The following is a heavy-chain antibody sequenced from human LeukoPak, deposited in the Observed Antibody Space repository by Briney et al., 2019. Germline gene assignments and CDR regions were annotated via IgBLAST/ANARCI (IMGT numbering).Heavy chain of an antibody. D-gene: IGHD3-22*01. V-gene: IGHV4-61*02. CDR2: IYTSGST. J-gene: IGHJ6*03. CDR1: GGSISSGSYY. Sequence: SQTLSLTCTVSGGSISSGSYYWSWIRQPPGKGLEWIGRIYTSGSTNYNPSLKSRVTISVDTSKNQFSLKLRSVTAADTAVYYCARVTYYYDSSGYPEGYYYYYMDVWGKGTTVTISS. CDR3: ARVTYYYDSSGYPEGYYYYYMDV.